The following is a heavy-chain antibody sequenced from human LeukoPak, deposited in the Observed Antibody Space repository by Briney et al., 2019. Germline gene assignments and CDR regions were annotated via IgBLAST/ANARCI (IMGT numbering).Heavy chain of an antibody. CDR3: AREVGSEVTMVRGVRNLYYYYMDV. V-gene: IGHV3-21*01. D-gene: IGHD3-10*01. CDR2: ISSSSSYI. J-gene: IGHJ6*03. CDR1: GFTFSSYS. Sequence: GGSLRLSCAASGFTFSSYSMNWVRQAPGKGLEWVSSISSSSSYIYYADSVKGRFTISRDNAKNSLYLQMNSLRAEDTAVYYCAREVGSEVTMVRGVRNLYYYYMDVWGKGTTVTVSS.